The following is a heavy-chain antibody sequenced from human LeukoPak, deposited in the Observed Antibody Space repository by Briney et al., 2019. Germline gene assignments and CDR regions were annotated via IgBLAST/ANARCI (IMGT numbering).Heavy chain of an antibody. Sequence: GGSLRLSCAASGFTFSDYYMSWIRQAPGKGLGSVSYISSSGSTIYYADSVKGRFTISRDNAKNSLYLQMNSLRAEDTAVYYCARTGCTNGVCYFTPVFDYWGQGTLVTVSS. J-gene: IGHJ4*02. CDR1: GFTFSDYY. D-gene: IGHD2-8*01. CDR3: ARTGCTNGVCYFTPVFDY. V-gene: IGHV3-11*01. CDR2: ISSSGSTI.